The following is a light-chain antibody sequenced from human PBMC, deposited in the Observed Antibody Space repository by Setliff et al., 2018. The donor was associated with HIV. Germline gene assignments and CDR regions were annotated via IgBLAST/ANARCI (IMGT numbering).Light chain of an antibody. CDR2: EVS. J-gene: IGLJ1*01. CDR1: SSDVGAYNY. Sequence: QSVLTQPASVSGSPGQSITVSCTGTSSDVGAYNYVSWHQQHPGKAPKLMIHEVSNRPSGVSNRFSGSKSGNTASLTISGLQAEDEADYYCTSYTSNSTPVFGTGTKVTVL. V-gene: IGLV2-14*01. CDR3: TSYTSNSTPV.